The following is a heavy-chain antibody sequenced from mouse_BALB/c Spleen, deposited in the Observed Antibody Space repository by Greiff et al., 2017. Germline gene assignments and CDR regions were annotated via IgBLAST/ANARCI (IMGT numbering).Heavy chain of an antibody. CDR1: GFTFTDYY. CDR2: IRNKANGYTT. J-gene: IGHJ2*01. Sequence: EVKLMESGGGLVQPGGSLRLSCAPSGFTFTDYYMSWVRQPPGKALEWLGFIRNKANGYTTEYSASVTGRFTISRDNSQSILYLQMNTLRAEDSATYYCARDERGDFDYWGQGTTLTVSS. V-gene: IGHV7-3*02. CDR3: ARDERGDFDY.